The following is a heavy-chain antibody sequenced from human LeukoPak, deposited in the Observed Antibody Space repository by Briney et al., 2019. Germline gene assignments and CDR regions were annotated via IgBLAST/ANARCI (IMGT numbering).Heavy chain of an antibody. CDR1: GGSISNTNW. CDR3: SRENGAFSPFGY. Sequence: SETLSLTCGVSGGSISNTNWWSWVRQPPGQVLEWIGEISLTGLTHYNPSLESRVTVSLDKSKNQLSLNLTSVTAADTAVYYCSRENGAFSPFGYWGQGTLVTVLS. V-gene: IGHV4-4*02. D-gene: IGHD2-8*01. CDR2: ISLTGLT. J-gene: IGHJ4*02.